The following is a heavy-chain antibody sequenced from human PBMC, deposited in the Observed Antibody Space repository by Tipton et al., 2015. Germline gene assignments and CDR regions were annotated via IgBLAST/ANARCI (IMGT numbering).Heavy chain of an antibody. Sequence: LRLSCTVSGGSISRYYWSWIRQPPGKGLEWIGYIYYSGSTNYNPSLKSRVTVLLDTSKTQFSLSLTSVTAADTAVYYCARARGRHGGLFDSWGQGTLVTVSS. J-gene: IGHJ4*02. CDR3: ARARGRHGGLFDS. CDR2: IYYSGST. D-gene: IGHD4-23*01. V-gene: IGHV4-59*01. CDR1: GGSISRYY.